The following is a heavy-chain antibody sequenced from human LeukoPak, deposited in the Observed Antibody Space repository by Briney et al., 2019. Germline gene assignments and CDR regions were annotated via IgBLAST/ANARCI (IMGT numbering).Heavy chain of an antibody. Sequence: SETLSLTCTVSGGSISSSSYYWGWIRQPPGKGLEWIGSIYYSGSTYYNPSLKSRVTISVDTSKNQFSLKLSSVTAADTAVYYCARPATGGTGMRRQWFDPWGQGTLVTVSS. V-gene: IGHV4-39*01. CDR1: GGSISSSSYY. CDR2: IYYSGST. J-gene: IGHJ5*02. D-gene: IGHD1-14*01. CDR3: ARPATGGTGMRRQWFDP.